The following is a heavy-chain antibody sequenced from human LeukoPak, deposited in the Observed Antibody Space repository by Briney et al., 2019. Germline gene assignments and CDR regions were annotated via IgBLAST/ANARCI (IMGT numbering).Heavy chain of an antibody. CDR2: IGWNIGSI. Sequence: PGGSLRLSCAASGFTFDDYAMHWVRQAPGKGLEWVAGIGWNIGSIGYADSVKGRFTISRDNAKKSLYLQMNSLRPEDTALYYCAKDSITSGPYGMDVWGQGTTVTVSS. D-gene: IGHD3-16*01. CDR1: GFTFDDYA. CDR3: AKDSITSGPYGMDV. J-gene: IGHJ6*02. V-gene: IGHV3-9*01.